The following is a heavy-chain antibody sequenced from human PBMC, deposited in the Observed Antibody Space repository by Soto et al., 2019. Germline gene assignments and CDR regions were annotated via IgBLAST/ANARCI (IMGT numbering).Heavy chain of an antibody. V-gene: IGHV4-59*08. CDR2: IYYSGST. Sequence: QVQLQESGPGLVKPSETLSLTCSVSGGSIGSYYWSWIRQPPGKGLEWIGYIYYSGSTNYNPSLRSRVPIPVETSRTRSPLNLSSVTAAATAVYYCARGGWRQIDYWGQGTLVTVSS. J-gene: IGHJ4*02. D-gene: IGHD3-3*01. CDR3: ARGGWRQIDY. CDR1: GGSIGSYY.